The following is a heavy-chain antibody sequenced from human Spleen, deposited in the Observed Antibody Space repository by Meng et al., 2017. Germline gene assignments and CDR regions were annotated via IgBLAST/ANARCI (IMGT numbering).Heavy chain of an antibody. CDR1: GFTFSTYA. J-gene: IGHJ4*02. V-gene: IGHV3-23*01. D-gene: IGHD3-16*01. Sequence: GESLKISCAASGFTFSTYAMSWVRQAPGKGLEWVSVINGSGGSTKNADSVKGRFTISRDNSKNTVFLQINSLRVEDTAVYYCARSPIDKYDLSALPLDYWGQGTLVTVSS. CDR2: INGSGGST. CDR3: ARSPIDKYDLSALPLDY.